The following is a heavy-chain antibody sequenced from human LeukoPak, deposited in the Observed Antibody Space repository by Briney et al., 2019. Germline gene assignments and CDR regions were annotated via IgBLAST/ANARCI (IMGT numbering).Heavy chain of an antibody. CDR3: AKDGGRGYNYGLYYFDY. V-gene: IGHV1-2*02. J-gene: IGHJ4*02. D-gene: IGHD5-18*01. CDR1: GFTFTGYY. CDR2: INPNSGDT. Sequence: ASVKVSCKASGFTFTGYYMHWVRQAPGQGLEWMGWINPNSGDTNYAQKFQGRVTMTRDTSISTAYMELSRLRSDDTAVYYCAKDGGRGYNYGLYYFDYRGQGTLVTVSS.